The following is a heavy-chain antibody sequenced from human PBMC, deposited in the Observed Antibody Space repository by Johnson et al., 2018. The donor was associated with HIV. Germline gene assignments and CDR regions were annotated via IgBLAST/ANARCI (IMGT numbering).Heavy chain of an antibody. D-gene: IGHD2/OR15-2a*01. V-gene: IGHV3-13*01. J-gene: IGHJ3*02. Sequence: VQLVESGGGLVQPGGSLRLSCAASGFTFSSYDMHWVRQATGKGLAWVSAIGTAGDTYYPGSVKGRFTISRENAKNSLYLQMNSLRAGDTAVYYCARGSARRDGERVIAGGAFDIWGQGTMVTVSS. CDR2: IGTAGDT. CDR1: GFTFSSYD. CDR3: ARGSARRDGERVIAGGAFDI.